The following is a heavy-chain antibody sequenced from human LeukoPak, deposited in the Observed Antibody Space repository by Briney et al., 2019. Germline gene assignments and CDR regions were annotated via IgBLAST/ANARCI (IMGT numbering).Heavy chain of an antibody. D-gene: IGHD5-24*01. V-gene: IGHV4-4*09. CDR2: IYTSGST. Sequence: KSSETLSLTCTVSGGYLSSYYWSWIRQPPGKGLEWIGYIYTSGSTLYNPSLKSRVTISADTSKNQFSLKLSSVTAADTAVYYCARRHIRDGYHSAFDYWGRGTLVTVSS. CDR1: GGYLSSYY. CDR3: ARRHIRDGYHSAFDY. J-gene: IGHJ4*02.